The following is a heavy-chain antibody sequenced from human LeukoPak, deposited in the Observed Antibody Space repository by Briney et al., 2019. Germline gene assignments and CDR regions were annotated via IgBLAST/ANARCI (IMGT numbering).Heavy chain of an antibody. Sequence: PGGSLRLSCAASGSTFNSYAMSWVRQAPGKGLEWVSSIIGSGYSTYYADSVKGRFTISRDNSKNMLYLQMNSLRAEDTAVYYCAKDRLSNGDPAGYWGQGTLVTVSS. CDR3: AKDRLSNGDPAGY. J-gene: IGHJ4*02. V-gene: IGHV3-23*01. D-gene: IGHD2-21*02. CDR1: GSTFNSYA. CDR2: IIGSGYST.